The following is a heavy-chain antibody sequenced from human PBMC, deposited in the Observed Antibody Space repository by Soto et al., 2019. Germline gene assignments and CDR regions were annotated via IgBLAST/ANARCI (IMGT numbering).Heavy chain of an antibody. J-gene: IGHJ6*02. CDR3: ARFKRGLVVPAAQPHSYYGMDV. D-gene: IGHD2-2*01. V-gene: IGHV1-2*02. CDR1: GYTFTGYY. CDR2: INPNSGGT. Sequence: ASVKVSCKASGYTFTGYYMHWVRQAPGQGLEWMGWINPNSGGTNYAQKFQGRVTMTRDTSISTAYMELSRLRSDDTAVYYCARFKRGLVVPAAQPHSYYGMDVWGQGTTVTVSS.